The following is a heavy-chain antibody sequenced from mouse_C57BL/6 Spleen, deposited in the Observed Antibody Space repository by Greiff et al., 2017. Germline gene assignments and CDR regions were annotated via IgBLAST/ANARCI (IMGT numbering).Heavy chain of an antibody. D-gene: IGHD2-4*01. CDR2: IDPSDSYT. CDR1: GYTFTSYW. Sequence: VQLQQPGAELVKPGASVKLSCKASGYTFTSYWMQWVKQRPGQGLEWIGEIDPSDSYTNYNQKFKGKATLTVDTSSSTAYMQLSSLTSEDSAVYYCARGGDYDYDHYYAMDYWGQGTSVTVSS. CDR3: ARGGDYDYDHYYAMDY. V-gene: IGHV1-50*01. J-gene: IGHJ4*01.